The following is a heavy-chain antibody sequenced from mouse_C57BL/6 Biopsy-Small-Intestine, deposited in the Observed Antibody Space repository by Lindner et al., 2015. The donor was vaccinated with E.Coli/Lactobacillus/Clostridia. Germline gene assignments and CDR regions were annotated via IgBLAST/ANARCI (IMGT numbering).Heavy chain of an antibody. V-gene: IGHV1S55*01. CDR1: GYTFTSYD. Sequence: SVKVSCKASGYTFTSYDINWVRQATGQGLEWVGWMNPNNGSTGFAQKFQGRVTMTRDTAISTAYMDLSSLTSEDTAVYYCARWDPRALNWDHWGQGTLVTVSS. CDR3: ARWDPRALNWDH. CDR2: MNPNNGST. J-gene: IGHJ4*01. D-gene: IGHD3-1*01.